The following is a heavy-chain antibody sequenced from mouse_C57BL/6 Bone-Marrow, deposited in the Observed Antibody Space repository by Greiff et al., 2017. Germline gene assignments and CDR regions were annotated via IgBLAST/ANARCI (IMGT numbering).Heavy chain of an antibody. D-gene: IGHD1-1*01. CDR2: LDPYDSYT. CDR1: GYTFTSYW. J-gene: IGHJ2*01. V-gene: IGHV1-59*01. Sequence: QVQLQQPGAELVRPGTSVKLSCKASGYTFTSYWMHWVKQRPGQGLEWIGVLDPYDSYTNYNQKFKGKATLTVDTSSSTAYMQLSSLTSEDSAGYDCAREFITTVVDYVDYWGQGTTLTVSS. CDR3: AREFITTVVDYVDY.